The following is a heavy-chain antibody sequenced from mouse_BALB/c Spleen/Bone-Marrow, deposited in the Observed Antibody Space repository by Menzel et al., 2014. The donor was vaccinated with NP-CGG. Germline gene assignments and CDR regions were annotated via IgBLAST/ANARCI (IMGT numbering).Heavy chain of an antibody. CDR2: IWAGGST. D-gene: IGHD2-4*01. CDR3: ATYDYDGRFDY. Sequence: QVQLQQSGPGLVAPSQNLSITCTVSGFSLTNYGVHWIRQPPGKGLEWLGIIWAGGSTNYNSALMSRLSIRKDNSKSQVFFKMNSLQTDDTAIYYCATYDYDGRFDYWGQGTTLTVSS. J-gene: IGHJ2*01. CDR1: GFSLTNYG. V-gene: IGHV2-9*02.